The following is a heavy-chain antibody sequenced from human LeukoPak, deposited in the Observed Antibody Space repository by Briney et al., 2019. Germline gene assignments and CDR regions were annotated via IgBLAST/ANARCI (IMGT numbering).Heavy chain of an antibody. V-gene: IGHV3-48*03. CDR1: GFTFSSYE. CDR2: ISSSGSTI. CDR3: AKGRGDSGYESPPD. D-gene: IGHD5-12*01. J-gene: IGHJ4*02. Sequence: GGSLRLSCAASGFTFSSYEMNWVRQAPGKGLEWVSYISSSGSTIYYADSVKGRFTISRDNAKNTLYVQMDSLRAEDTAVYYCAKGRGDSGYESPPDWGQGTLVTVSS.